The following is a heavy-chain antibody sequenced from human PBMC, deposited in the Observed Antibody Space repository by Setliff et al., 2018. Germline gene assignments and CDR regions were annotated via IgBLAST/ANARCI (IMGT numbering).Heavy chain of an antibody. V-gene: IGHV1-18*01. CDR2: ISGYTGDT. Sequence: ASVKVSCKTSGFNFLTFGFSWVRHVPGQGPEWMGCISGYTGDTKYAEKFQGRFTVTMDTSTRTVYMELTRLTSDDSAIYYCSRSSAPSLVLAADFEYWGQGTLVTVSS. CDR3: SRSSAPSLVLAADFEY. D-gene: IGHD3-9*01. J-gene: IGHJ4*02. CDR1: GFNFLTFG.